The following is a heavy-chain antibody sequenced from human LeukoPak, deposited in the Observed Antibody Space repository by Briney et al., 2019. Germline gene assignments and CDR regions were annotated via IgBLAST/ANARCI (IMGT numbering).Heavy chain of an antibody. V-gene: IGHV3-53*01. CDR1: GFTVSSNY. D-gene: IGHD5-12*01. CDR3: ARDSRGYDYGFDY. Sequence: PGGSLRLSCAASGFTVSSNYMSWVRQAPGKGLEWVSVIYSGGSTYYADSVKGRFTISRDNSKNTLYLQMNSLRAEDTAVYYCARDSRGYDYGFDYWGQGTLVTVSS. J-gene: IGHJ4*02. CDR2: IYSGGST.